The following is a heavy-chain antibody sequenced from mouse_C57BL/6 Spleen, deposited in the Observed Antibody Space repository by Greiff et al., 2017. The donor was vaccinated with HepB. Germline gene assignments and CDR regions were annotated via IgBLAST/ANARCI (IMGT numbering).Heavy chain of an antibody. D-gene: IGHD2-10*01. J-gene: IGHJ4*01. Sequence: EVKLVESGGGLVKPGGSLKLSCAASGFTFSDYGMHWVRQAPEKGLEWVAYISSGSSTIYYADTVKGRFTISRDNAKNTLFLQMTSLRSEDTAMYYCARSFYGLYAMDYWGQGTSVTVSS. CDR2: ISSGSSTI. V-gene: IGHV5-17*01. CDR3: ARSFYGLYAMDY. CDR1: GFTFSDYG.